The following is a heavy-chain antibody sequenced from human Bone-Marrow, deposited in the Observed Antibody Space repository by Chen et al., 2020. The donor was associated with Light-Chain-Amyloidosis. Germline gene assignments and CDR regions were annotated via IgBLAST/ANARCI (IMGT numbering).Heavy chain of an antibody. CDR3: ATDFSVTH. J-gene: IGHJ4*02. CDR1: GLTFSSSW. Sequence: EVQLVESGGGLVQPGGSLRLSCTASGLTFSSSWMSWVRQAPGKGLEWVANIKQGGSAKYYVDSVKGRFTISRDDAKNSLYLQMNSLRAEYTAVYYCATDFSVTHWGQGTLVTVSS. CDR2: IKQGGSAK. V-gene: IGHV3-7*02. D-gene: IGHD2-21*02.